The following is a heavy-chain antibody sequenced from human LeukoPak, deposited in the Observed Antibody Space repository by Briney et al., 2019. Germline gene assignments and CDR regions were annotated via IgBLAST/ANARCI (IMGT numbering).Heavy chain of an antibody. V-gene: IGHV3-72*01. CDR2: SRNKADSYTT. Sequence: GSLRLSCAVSGINFSYLYMEWVRQAPGKGLGWVGRSRNKADSYTTEYAASVKGRFTISRDDSKNSLYLQMNYLKTEDTAVYYCARGGLYGGSSAFDFWGQGTVVPVSS. CDR3: ARGGLYGGSSAFDF. J-gene: IGHJ4*02. D-gene: IGHD4-23*01. CDR1: GINFSYLY.